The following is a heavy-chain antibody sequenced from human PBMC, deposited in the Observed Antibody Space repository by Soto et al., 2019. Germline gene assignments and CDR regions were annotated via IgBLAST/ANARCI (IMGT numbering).Heavy chain of an antibody. V-gene: IGHV1-69*01. CDR3: ASIPYYYDSSGYYYGPEFDY. J-gene: IGHJ4*02. Sequence: SVKVSCKASGGTFSSYAISWVRQAPGQGLEWMGGIIPIFGTANYAQKFQGRVTITADESTSTAYMELSSLRSEDTAVYYCASIPYYYDSSGYYYGPEFDYWGQGTLVTVSS. CDR1: GGTFSSYA. D-gene: IGHD3-22*01. CDR2: IIPIFGTA.